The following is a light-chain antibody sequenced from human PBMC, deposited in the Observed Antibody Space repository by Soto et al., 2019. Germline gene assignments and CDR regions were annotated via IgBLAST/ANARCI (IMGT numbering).Light chain of an antibody. Sequence: PGDRVTITCRASQSISSWLAWYQQKPGQAPRLLIYDASNRATGIPARFSGSGSGTDFTLTISSLEPEDFAVYYCQQRSNWPPLFGQGTKVDIK. CDR3: QQRSNWPPL. CDR1: QSISSW. V-gene: IGKV3-11*01. CDR2: DAS. J-gene: IGKJ1*01.